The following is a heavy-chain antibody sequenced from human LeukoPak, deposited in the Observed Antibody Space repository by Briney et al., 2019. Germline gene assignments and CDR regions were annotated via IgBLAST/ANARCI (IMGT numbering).Heavy chain of an antibody. V-gene: IGHV3-23*01. Sequence: VGSLRLSCAASGFTFSSYAMSWVRQAPGKGLEWVSAISGSGGSTYYADSVKGRFTISRDNSKNTLYLQMNSLRAEDTAVYYCAKGQYSHLYYYYMDVWGKGTTVTVSS. CDR3: AKGQYSHLYYYYMDV. CDR1: GFTFSSYA. D-gene: IGHD5-18*01. CDR2: ISGSGGST. J-gene: IGHJ6*03.